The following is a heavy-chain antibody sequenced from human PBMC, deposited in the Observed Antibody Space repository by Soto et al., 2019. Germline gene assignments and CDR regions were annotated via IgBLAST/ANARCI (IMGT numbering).Heavy chain of an antibody. Sequence: SETLSLTCAVYGGSFSGYYWSWIRQPPGKGLEWIGEINHSGSTNYNPSLKSRVTISVDTSKNQFSLKLSSVTAADTAVYYCARASGGPYDILTGYYLSWFDPWGQGTLVTVSS. CDR1: GGSFSGYY. D-gene: IGHD3-9*01. V-gene: IGHV4-34*01. J-gene: IGHJ5*02. CDR3: ARASGGPYDILTGYYLSWFDP. CDR2: INHSGST.